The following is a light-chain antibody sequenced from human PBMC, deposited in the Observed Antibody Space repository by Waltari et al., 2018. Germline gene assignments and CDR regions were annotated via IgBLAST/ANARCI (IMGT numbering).Light chain of an antibody. J-gene: IGKJ1*01. V-gene: IGKV4-1*01. CDR2: WAS. CDR1: QSVLYSSNNKNY. Sequence: DIVMTQSPDSLAVSLGERATINCKSSQSVLYSSNNKNYLAWYQQKPGTPPKLVICWASSRASGVPDRFSGSGSGTDFTLTISSLQAEDVAVYYCQQYYSTPPTFGQGTKVEIK. CDR3: QQYYSTPPT.